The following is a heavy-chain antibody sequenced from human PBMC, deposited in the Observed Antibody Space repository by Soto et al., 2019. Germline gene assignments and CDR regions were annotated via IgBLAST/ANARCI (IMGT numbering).Heavy chain of an antibody. CDR2: IYYSGST. V-gene: IGHV4-39*01. J-gene: IGHJ4*02. D-gene: IGHD3-22*01. Sequence: SETLSLTCTVSGGSISSSSHYWGWIRQPPGKGLEWIGSIYYSGSTYYNPSHKSRVTISVDASKNQFSLKLSSVTAADTAVYYCTITMRAFDYWGQGTLVTVSS. CDR3: TITMRAFDY. CDR1: GGSISSSSHY.